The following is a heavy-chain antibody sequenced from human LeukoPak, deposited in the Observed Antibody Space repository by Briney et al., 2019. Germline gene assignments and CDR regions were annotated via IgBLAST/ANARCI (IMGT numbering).Heavy chain of an antibody. J-gene: IGHJ4*02. CDR2: IKQDGSEK. CDR3: ARRGGSSSRRSPIDY. V-gene: IGHV3-7*01. D-gene: IGHD6-6*01. Sequence: GGSLRLSCAASGFTFSDYWMTWVRQAPGKGPEWVANIKQDGSEKYYVDSVRGRFTISRDNAKNSLFLQMNSLRVEDTAVYYWARRGGSSSRRSPIDYWGQGTLVTVSS. CDR1: GFTFSDYW.